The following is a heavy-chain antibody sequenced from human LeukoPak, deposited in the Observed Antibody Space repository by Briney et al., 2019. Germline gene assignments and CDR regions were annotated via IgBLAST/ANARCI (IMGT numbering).Heavy chain of an antibody. CDR2: ISYDGSNK. D-gene: IGHD5-24*01. CDR3: VRSMATITFSFDY. CDR1: GFTFSSYG. V-gene: IGHV3-30*03. Sequence: GRSLRLSCAASGFTFSSYGMHWVRQAPGKGLEWVAVISYDGSNKYYADSVKGRFTISRDNAKNSLYLQMNSLRAEDTAVYYCVRSMATITFSFDYWGQGTLVTVSS. J-gene: IGHJ4*02.